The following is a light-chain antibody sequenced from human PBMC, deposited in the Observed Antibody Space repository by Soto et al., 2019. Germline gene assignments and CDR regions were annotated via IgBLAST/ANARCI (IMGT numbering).Light chain of an antibody. Sequence: DIQMTQSPSTLSESVGDRVTITCRASQSISSWLAWYQQKPGEAPKILIYKASSLETGVPSRFSGSGSGTEFTLTISSLQPDDFATYYCQQYDYDPYTFGQGTKLEIK. CDR1: QSISSW. V-gene: IGKV1-5*03. J-gene: IGKJ2*01. CDR3: QQYDYDPYT. CDR2: KAS.